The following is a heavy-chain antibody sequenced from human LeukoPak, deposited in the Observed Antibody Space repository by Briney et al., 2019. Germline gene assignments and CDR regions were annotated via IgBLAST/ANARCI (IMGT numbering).Heavy chain of an antibody. J-gene: IGHJ4*02. Sequence: GESLKIFCKGSGYSFTSYWIGWVRQMPGKGLEWMGIIYPGDSDTRYSPSFQGQVTISADKSISTAYLQWSSLKASDTAMYYCASTTPDYYGSGSPMGYFDYWGQGTLVTVSS. V-gene: IGHV5-51*01. CDR3: ASTTPDYYGSGSPMGYFDY. CDR2: IYPGDSDT. CDR1: GYSFTSYW. D-gene: IGHD3-10*01.